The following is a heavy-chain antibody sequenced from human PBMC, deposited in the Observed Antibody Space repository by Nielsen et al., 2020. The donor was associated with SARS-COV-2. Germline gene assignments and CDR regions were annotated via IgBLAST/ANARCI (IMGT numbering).Heavy chain of an antibody. J-gene: IGHJ6*02. V-gene: IGHV3-23*01. CDR3: ARENIVVVPAAMSDYYYYYGMDV. Sequence: WIRQPPGKGLEWVSAFSGSNTNTYYADSVKGRFTISRDNSKNTLFLQMNSLRAEDTAVYYCARENIVVVPAAMSDYYYYYGMDVWGQGTTVTVSS. CDR2: FSGSNTNT. D-gene: IGHD2-2*01.